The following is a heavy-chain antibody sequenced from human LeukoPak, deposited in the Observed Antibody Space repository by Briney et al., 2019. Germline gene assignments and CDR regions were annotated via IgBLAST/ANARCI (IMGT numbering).Heavy chain of an antibody. D-gene: IGHD5-18*01. CDR2: ISGSGGST. CDR3: AKAVGYSYDLDAFDI. CDR1: GFTFSSYA. V-gene: IGHV3-23*01. J-gene: IGHJ3*02. Sequence: GGSLRLSCAASGFTFSSYAMSWVRQAPGKGLEWVSAISGSGGSTYYADSVKGRFTISRDNSKNTLYLQMNTLRAEDTAVYSCAKAVGYSYDLDAFDIWGQGTMVTVSS.